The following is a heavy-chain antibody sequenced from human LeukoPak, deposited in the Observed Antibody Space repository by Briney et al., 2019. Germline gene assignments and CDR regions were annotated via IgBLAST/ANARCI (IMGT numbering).Heavy chain of an antibody. Sequence: PSETLSLTCAVYGESFSAYFWNWIRQAPGEPLEYIGEINHRGSSHYNPSLKTRVTLSVDTSKKQFSLKLTSVTAADTAVYFCARGSAFDGYCSAGACDAGYYDIWGQGTPVTVSS. CDR1: GESFSAYF. J-gene: IGHJ4*02. V-gene: IGHV4-34*01. CDR3: ARGSAFDGYCSAGACDAGYYDI. CDR2: INHRGSS. D-gene: IGHD2-15*01.